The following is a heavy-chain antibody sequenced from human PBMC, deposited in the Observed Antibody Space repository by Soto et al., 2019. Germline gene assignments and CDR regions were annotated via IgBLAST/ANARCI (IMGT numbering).Heavy chain of an antibody. CDR3: ARVGVFQNGYFFDY. J-gene: IGHJ4*02. Sequence: SETLSLTCTVSGGSISSSIYYWGWIRQPPGKGLEWIATIYDIGSTYYNPSLKSRVTISVDTSKNQFSLDLSSVTAADTPVYYCARVGVFQNGYFFDYWGQGTLVTVSS. CDR2: IYDIGST. V-gene: IGHV4-39*01. D-gene: IGHD3-16*01. CDR1: GGSISSSIYY.